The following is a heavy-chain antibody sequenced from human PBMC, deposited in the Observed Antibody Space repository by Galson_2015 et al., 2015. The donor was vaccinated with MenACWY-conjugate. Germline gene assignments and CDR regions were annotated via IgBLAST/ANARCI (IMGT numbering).Heavy chain of an antibody. J-gene: IGHJ4*02. CDR3: AKDKKEFGIMLRANDFDS. CDR1: GFTFSSYD. D-gene: IGHD3-16*01. V-gene: IGHV3-30*18. Sequence: SLRLSCAASGFTFSSYDMHWVRQAPGKGLEWLAVISNDGSNDYYATSVKGRFTISRDNTKNTVYLQMNSLRTEDRAVYYCAKDKKEFGIMLRANDFDSMVQGTLFTVSS. CDR2: ISNDGSND.